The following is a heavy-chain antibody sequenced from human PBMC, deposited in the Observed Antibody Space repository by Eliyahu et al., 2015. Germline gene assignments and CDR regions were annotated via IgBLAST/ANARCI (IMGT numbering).Heavy chain of an antibody. J-gene: IGHJ4*02. CDR1: XGSISTYY. CDR2: IYYPGGT. D-gene: IGHD3-16*01. Sequence: QVQLQESGPGLVKPSETLSLSCTVXXGSISTYYWNWIRQPPGKGLEWIGFIYYPGGTNYNPSLKSRVTISVDTSTNQFSLKLSSVTAADTAIYYCARSRGSNAWTDYWGQGTLVTVSS. CDR3: ARSRGSNAWTDY. V-gene: IGHV4-59*01.